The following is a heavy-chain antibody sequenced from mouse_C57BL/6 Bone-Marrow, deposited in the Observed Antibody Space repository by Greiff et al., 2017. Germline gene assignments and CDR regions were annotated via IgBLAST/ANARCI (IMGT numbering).Heavy chain of an antibody. CDR3: TRDDYGSSHYYAMDY. CDR1: GYTFTDYE. D-gene: IGHD1-1*01. V-gene: IGHV1-15*01. Sequence: VQLQQSGAELVRPGASVTLSCKASGYTFTDYEMHWVKQTPVHGLEWIGAIDPETGGTAYNQKFKGKAILTADKSSSTAYMELSSLTSEDSAVYYGTRDDYGSSHYYAMDYWGQGTSVTVSS. J-gene: IGHJ4*01. CDR2: IDPETGGT.